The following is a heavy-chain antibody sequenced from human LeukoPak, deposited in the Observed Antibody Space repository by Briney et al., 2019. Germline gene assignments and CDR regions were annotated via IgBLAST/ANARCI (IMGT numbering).Heavy chain of an antibody. V-gene: IGHV4-61*01. CDR2: IYYSGST. D-gene: IGHD3-3*01. Sequence: PSETLSLTCTVSGGSVSSGSYYWSWIRQPPGKGLEWTGYIYYSGSTNYNPSLKSRVTISVDTSKNQFSLKLSSATAADTAVYYCARDRNDFWSGYSYGMDVWGQGTTVTVSS. CDR3: ARDRNDFWSGYSYGMDV. J-gene: IGHJ6*02. CDR1: GGSVSSGSYY.